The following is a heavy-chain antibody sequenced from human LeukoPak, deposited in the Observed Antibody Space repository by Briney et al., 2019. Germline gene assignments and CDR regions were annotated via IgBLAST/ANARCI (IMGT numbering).Heavy chain of an antibody. D-gene: IGHD3-9*01. CDR1: GGSISSGSYY. V-gene: IGHV4-61*02. Sequence: SQTLSLTCTVSGGSISSGSYYWSWIRQPAGKGLEWIGRIYTSGSTNYNPSLKSRVTISVDTSKNQFSLKLSSATAADTAVYYCAGTDILTGYQQFDPWGQGTLVTVSS. CDR3: AGTDILTGYQQFDP. CDR2: IYTSGST. J-gene: IGHJ5*02.